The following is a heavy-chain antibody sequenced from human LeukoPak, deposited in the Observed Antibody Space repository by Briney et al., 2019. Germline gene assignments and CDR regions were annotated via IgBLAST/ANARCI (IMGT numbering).Heavy chain of an antibody. D-gene: IGHD3-16*02. CDR2: IYYSGST. Sequence: NSSETLSLTCTVSGGSISSSSYYWGWIRQPPGKGLEWIGSIYYSGSTYYNPSLKSRVTISVDTSKNQFSLKLSSVTAADTAVYYCARGLWIPVYDYVWGSYRRDAFDIWGQGTMVTVSS. CDR3: ARGLWIPVYDYVWGSYRRDAFDI. J-gene: IGHJ3*02. CDR1: GGSISSSSYY. V-gene: IGHV4-39*07.